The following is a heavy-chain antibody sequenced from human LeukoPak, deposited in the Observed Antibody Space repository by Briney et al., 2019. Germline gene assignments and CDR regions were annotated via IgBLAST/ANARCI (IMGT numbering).Heavy chain of an antibody. Sequence: PGGSLRLSCAASGFTFSSYAMSWVRQAPGKGLEWIGEINHSGSTNYNPSLKSRVTISVDTSKNQFSLKLSSVTAADTAVYYCARGPNYYGSGSTPSPFDYWGQGTLVTVSS. CDR3: ARGPNYYGSGSTPSPFDY. D-gene: IGHD3-10*01. V-gene: IGHV4-34*01. CDR2: INHSGST. J-gene: IGHJ4*02. CDR1: GFTFSSYA.